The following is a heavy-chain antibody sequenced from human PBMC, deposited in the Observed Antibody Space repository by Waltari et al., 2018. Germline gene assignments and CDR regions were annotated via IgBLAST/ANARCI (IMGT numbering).Heavy chain of an antibody. J-gene: IGHJ4*02. CDR1: GFTFSSYW. CDR3: AKSGLLLTYYFDY. V-gene: IGHV3-7*03. CDR2: INQDGSEK. Sequence: EVQLVESGGGLVQPGGSLRLSCAASGFTFSSYWMSWVRQAPGKGLEWVANINQDGSEKSSADTVKGRFTISRYNSKNTLYLQMNSLRAEDTAVYYCAKSGLLLTYYFDYWGQGTLVTVSS. D-gene: IGHD2-15*01.